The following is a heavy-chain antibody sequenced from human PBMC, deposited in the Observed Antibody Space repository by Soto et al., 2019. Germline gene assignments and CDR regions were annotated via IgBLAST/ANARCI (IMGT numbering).Heavy chain of an antibody. CDR3: ASYANYNHY. D-gene: IGHD4-4*01. CDR2: VYYSGST. J-gene: IGHJ4*02. Sequence: QVQLQESGPGLVKPSETLSLTCTVSGGSISSYYWSWIRQPPGKGLEWIGYVYYSGSTNYNPSLKRRVTISVDTSKNQVSLKLRSVTAADTAVYYCASYANYNHYWGQGTLVTVSS. V-gene: IGHV4-59*01. CDR1: GGSISSYY.